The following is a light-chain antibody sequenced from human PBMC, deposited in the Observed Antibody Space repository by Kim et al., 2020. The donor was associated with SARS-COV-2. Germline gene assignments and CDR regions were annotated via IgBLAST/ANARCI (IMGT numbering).Light chain of an antibody. V-gene: IGLV3-21*04. CDR1: TRRSKY. CDR3: QLWDSSSDHPV. J-gene: IGLJ3*02. Sequence: APGKTARSNCGGNTRRSKYYHWYQQKPGQAPVLVIYYGSDRPSGIPERCSCSNSGKKATLTSSRVEAGDDADYYWQLWDSSSDHPVFGGGTKLTVL. CDR2: YGS.